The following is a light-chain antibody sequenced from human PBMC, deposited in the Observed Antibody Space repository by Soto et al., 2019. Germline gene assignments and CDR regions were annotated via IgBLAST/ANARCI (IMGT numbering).Light chain of an antibody. CDR2: GVS. J-gene: IGLJ1*01. CDR1: SSDVGAYKY. V-gene: IGLV2-14*03. CDR3: SSFTGPTTIDV. Sequence: QSVLTQPASVSGSPGQSVTISCTGTSSDVGAYKYVSWYQKHPGKAPKLMIYGVSNRPSGVSNRFSGSKSGNTAFLTISVLQPEDEADYYCSSFTGPTTIDVFGTGTKVTVL.